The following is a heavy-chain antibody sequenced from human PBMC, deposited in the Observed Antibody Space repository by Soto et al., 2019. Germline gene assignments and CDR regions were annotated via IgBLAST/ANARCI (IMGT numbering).Heavy chain of an antibody. Sequence: EVQLVESGGGLVQPGGSLRLSCAASGFTVSSNYMSWVRQAPGKGLEWVSVIYSGGSTYYADSVKGRFTISRDNSKNTQYLQMNSLRAEDTAVYYCARYDILTGSPYYYGMDVWGQGTTVTVSS. CDR1: GFTVSSNY. J-gene: IGHJ6*02. CDR2: IYSGGST. V-gene: IGHV3-66*01. CDR3: ARYDILTGSPYYYGMDV. D-gene: IGHD3-9*01.